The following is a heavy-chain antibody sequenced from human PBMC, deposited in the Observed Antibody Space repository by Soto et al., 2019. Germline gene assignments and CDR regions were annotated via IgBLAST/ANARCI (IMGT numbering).Heavy chain of an antibody. Sequence: QVQLVQSGAEVKKPGSSVKVSCKASGGTFSSYAISWVRQAPGQGLEWMGGIIPIFGTANYAQKFQGRGTITADESTSTAYMELSSLRSEDTAVYYCARGYVVVVSGEAYYYGMDVWGQGTTVTVSS. D-gene: IGHD2-15*01. V-gene: IGHV1-69*01. CDR2: IIPIFGTA. CDR3: ARGYVVVVSGEAYYYGMDV. J-gene: IGHJ6*02. CDR1: GGTFSSYA.